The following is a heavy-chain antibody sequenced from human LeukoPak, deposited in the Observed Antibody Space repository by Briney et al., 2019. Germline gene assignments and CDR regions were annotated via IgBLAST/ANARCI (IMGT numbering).Heavy chain of an antibody. CDR3: ARNTSSSPWFDP. CDR2: VYYIGTT. CDR1: GGSVSSPDSY. J-gene: IGHJ5*02. V-gene: IGHV4-61*03. D-gene: IGHD6-6*01. Sequence: PSETLSLTCTVSGGSVSSPDSYWSWIRQPPGKGLEWIGNVYYIGTTTYNSSLNTRVTISVDKSKNHFSLILTSVTAADTAVYFCARNTSSSPWFDPWGQGTLVTVSS.